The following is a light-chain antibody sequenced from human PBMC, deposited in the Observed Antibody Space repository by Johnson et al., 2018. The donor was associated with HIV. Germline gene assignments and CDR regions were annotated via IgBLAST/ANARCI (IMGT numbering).Light chain of an antibody. CDR2: KNN. CDR1: SSTFGNSY. CDR3: ATCDTRLSTGGV. Sequence: QSVLTQPPSVSAAPGQRVTISCSGASSTFGNSYISWYQLLPGSPPKLLVFKNNERPSGIPDRFSGSNSGTSATLDITGLQTGDEADSYCATCDTRLSTGGVFGTGTKVTVL. V-gene: IGLV1-51*02. J-gene: IGLJ1*01.